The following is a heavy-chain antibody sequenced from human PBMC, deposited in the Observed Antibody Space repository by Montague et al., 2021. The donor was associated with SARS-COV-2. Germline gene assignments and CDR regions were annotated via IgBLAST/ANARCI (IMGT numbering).Heavy chain of an antibody. V-gene: IGHV4-39*02. CDR2: IYYTGNT. D-gene: IGHD3-22*01. Sequence: SETLSLTCTVPGGSITNNIDYWAWIRQPPGKGLEWIGSIYYTGNTYYNPSLKSRVTISVVTSKNHFTLKLSSVTAAETAVYYCARVKRYFDSSGSPAAFDFWGQGTKVTVSS. CDR1: GGSITNNIDY. CDR3: ARVKRYFDSSGSPAAFDF. J-gene: IGHJ3*01.